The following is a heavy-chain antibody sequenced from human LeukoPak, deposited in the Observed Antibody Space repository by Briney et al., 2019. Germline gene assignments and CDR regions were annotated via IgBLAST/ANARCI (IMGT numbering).Heavy chain of an antibody. Sequence: SETLSLACTVSGGSISSYYWGWIRQPPGKGLEWIAYIYHSGSTNYNPSLQSRVTISIDTSKNQFSLKLRSVTAADTAVYYCATYHFRGDTHYFDYWSQGILVTVSS. CDR3: ATYHFRGDTHYFDY. CDR1: GGSISSYY. J-gene: IGHJ4*02. CDR2: IYHSGST. D-gene: IGHD3-10*02. V-gene: IGHV4-59*01.